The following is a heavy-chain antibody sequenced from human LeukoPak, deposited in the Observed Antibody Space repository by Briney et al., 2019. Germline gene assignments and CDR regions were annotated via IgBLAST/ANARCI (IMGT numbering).Heavy chain of an antibody. CDR2: IKSNGGGT. CDR1: GYTFTGHY. D-gene: IGHD6-6*01. CDR3: ARVRRPEYSSSSYYYYMDV. Sequence: ASVKVSCKPSGYTFTGHYMHWVRHAPEQGLEWMGSIKSNGGGTNYAQKFQGRVTMTRDTSTTTAYMELDRLRSDDTAVYYCARVRRPEYSSSSYYYYMDVWGKGTTVTVSS. V-gene: IGHV1-2*02. J-gene: IGHJ6*03.